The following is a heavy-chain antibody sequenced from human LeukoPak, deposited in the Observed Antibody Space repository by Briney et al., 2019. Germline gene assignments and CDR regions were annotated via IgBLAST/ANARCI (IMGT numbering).Heavy chain of an antibody. J-gene: IGHJ4*02. CDR3: AREGADFWSGYYFDY. Sequence: SVKVSCKASGGTFSSYAISWVRQAPGQGLEWMGGIIPIFGTANYAQKFQCRVTITTDESTRTPHTELSSLRSEATAVYYCAREGADFWSGYYFDYWGQGTLVTVSS. CDR1: GGTFSSYA. CDR2: IIPIFGTA. D-gene: IGHD3-3*01. V-gene: IGHV1-69*05.